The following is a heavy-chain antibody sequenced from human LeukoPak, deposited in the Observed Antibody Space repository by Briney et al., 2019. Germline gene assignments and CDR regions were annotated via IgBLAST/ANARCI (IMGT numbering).Heavy chain of an antibody. CDR3: ARARITMIVVALPPRTSWFDP. D-gene: IGHD3-22*01. CDR2: ISAYNGNT. CDR1: GYTFTSYG. J-gene: IGHJ5*02. V-gene: IGHV1-18*01. Sequence: ASVKVSCKASGYTFTSYGISWVRQAPGQGLEWKGWISAYNGNTNYAQKLQGRVTMTTDTSTSTAYMELRSLRSDDTAVYYCARARITMIVVALPPRTSWFDPWGQGTLVTVSS.